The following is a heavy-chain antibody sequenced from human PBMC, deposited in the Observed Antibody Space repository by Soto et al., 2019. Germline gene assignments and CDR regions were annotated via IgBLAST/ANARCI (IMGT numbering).Heavy chain of an antibody. V-gene: IGHV6-1*01. D-gene: IGHD3-22*01. J-gene: IGHJ3*02. CDR3: AREVIVDEAPALAI. CDR1: GGGSSWITAS. Sequence: SSSRSLTGAVSGGGSSWITASGDWIRQSPSRGLEWVGRTYYRSKWYNDYAVSVKSRITINPDTSKNQFSLQLNSVTPEDTAVYYCAREVIVDEAPALAIRGHGTMVTVSS. CDR2: TYYRSKWYN.